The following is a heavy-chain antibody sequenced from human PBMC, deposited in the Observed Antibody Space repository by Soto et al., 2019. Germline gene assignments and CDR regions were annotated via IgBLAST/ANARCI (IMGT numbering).Heavy chain of an antibody. CDR2: IFHTGST. Sequence: QAQLQESGPGLVKPSGTLSLTCAVSRDSISSNNWWSWVRQPPGKGLEWIGDIFHTGSTNYKPSLRSRVTCSVDKANNQFSLQLTSLTAADTAVYYCARGSGTVAVAGLFWVWGHGALVTVSS. D-gene: IGHD6-19*01. CDR3: ARGSGTVAVAGLFWV. CDR1: RDSISSNNW. V-gene: IGHV4-4*02. J-gene: IGHJ4*01.